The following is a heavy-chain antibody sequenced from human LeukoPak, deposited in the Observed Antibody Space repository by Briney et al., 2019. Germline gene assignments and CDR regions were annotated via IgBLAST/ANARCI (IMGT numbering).Heavy chain of an antibody. D-gene: IGHD6-13*01. Sequence: TGGSLRLSCAASGFTFSKYDMQWVRQAPGKGLEWVSYISSSGSTIYYADSVKGRFTISRDNAKNSLYLQMNSLRAEDTAVYYCARDRSRSSWSSYWGQGTLVTVSS. CDR1: GFTFSKYD. J-gene: IGHJ4*02. CDR2: ISSSGSTI. CDR3: ARDRSRSSWSSY. V-gene: IGHV3-48*03.